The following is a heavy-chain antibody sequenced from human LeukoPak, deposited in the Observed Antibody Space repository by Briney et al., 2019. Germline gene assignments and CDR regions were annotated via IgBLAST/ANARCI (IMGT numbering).Heavy chain of an antibody. CDR2: IYSGGST. Sequence: PGGSLRLSCAASWFTVSSNYMSWVRQAPGKGLEWVSVIYSGGSTYYADSVKGRFTISRDNSKNTLYLQMNSLGAEDTAVYYCAKSSGATYCSSTMCYGYFDYWGQRTLVTVSS. J-gene: IGHJ4*02. CDR1: WFTVSSNY. D-gene: IGHD2-2*01. CDR3: AKSSGATYCSSTMCYGYFDY. V-gene: IGHV3-53*01.